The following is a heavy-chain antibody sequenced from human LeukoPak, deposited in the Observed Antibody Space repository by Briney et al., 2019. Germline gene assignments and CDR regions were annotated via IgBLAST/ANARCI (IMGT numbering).Heavy chain of an antibody. Sequence: GGSLRLSCACSGFSFSGYAMNWVRQAPGKGLELVSSVSGSGATTFYADSVKGRFITSKDTSSDTVYLQMNSLGAEDTAVYYCAKGRRGYTHYYFDYWGQGTLVTVSS. V-gene: IGHV3-23*01. J-gene: IGHJ4*02. D-gene: IGHD6-13*01. CDR3: AKGRRGYTHYYFDY. CDR1: GFSFSGYA. CDR2: VSGSGATT.